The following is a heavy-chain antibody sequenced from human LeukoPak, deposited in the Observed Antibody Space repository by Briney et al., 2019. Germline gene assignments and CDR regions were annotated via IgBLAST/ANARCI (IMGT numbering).Heavy chain of an antibody. V-gene: IGHV3-74*01. CDR1: GFTFSGYW. J-gene: IGHJ4*02. CDR2: IKSDGSYT. Sequence: GGSLRISCAASGFTFSGYWMHWVRQAQGKGLVWVSRIKSDGSYTAYADSVKGRFTISRDNAKNTLYLQTNSLRAEDTAVYYCARDVRGGYHDYWGQGTLVTVSS. D-gene: IGHD5-18*01. CDR3: ARDVRGGYHDY.